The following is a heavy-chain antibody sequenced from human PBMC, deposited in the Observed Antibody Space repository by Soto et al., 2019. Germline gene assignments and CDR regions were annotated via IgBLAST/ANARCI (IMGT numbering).Heavy chain of an antibody. CDR2: ISYSGTT. V-gene: IGHV4-39*01. CDR1: GDSITSGSYY. D-gene: IGHD3-10*01. J-gene: IGHJ5*01. CDR3: AKHPPKGGPGGGWFAS. Sequence: QLQLQESGPGLVKPSETLSLNCAVSGDSITSGSYYWGWIRQPPGKGLQWIGSISYSGTTYNNPSLRGRVPVPADTSKTQCSWKLILVTAAAPALYYGAKHPPKGGPGGGWFASGGQEPRVTVSS.